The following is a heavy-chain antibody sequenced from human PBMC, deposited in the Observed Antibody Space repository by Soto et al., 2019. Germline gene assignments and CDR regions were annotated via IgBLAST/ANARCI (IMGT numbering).Heavy chain of an antibody. D-gene: IGHD3-10*01. CDR1: GYTFTSYW. CDR3: ASLTAEYYYGSGRYYIGGYFDN. CDR2: IYPGDSYT. Sequence: PGESLKISCKTSGYTFTSYWIGWVRQMPGQGLEWMGIIYPGDSYTRYSPSFQGQVIVSADESISTAYLQWSSLKASDTAMYYCASLTAEYYYGSGRYYIGGYFDNCGQGTLVTVYS. V-gene: IGHV5-51*01. J-gene: IGHJ4*02.